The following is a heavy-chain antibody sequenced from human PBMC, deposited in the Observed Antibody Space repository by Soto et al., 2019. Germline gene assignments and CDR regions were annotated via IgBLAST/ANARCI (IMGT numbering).Heavy chain of an antibody. CDR2: MNPNSGNT. D-gene: IGHD4-17*01. J-gene: IGHJ6*03. Sequence: ASVKVSCKASGYTFSSYDINWVRQATGQGLEWMGWMNPNSGNTGYAQKFQGRVTMTRNTSISTAYMELSSLRSEDTAVYYCARAFTVTTGGAIYYYYMDVWGKGTTVTVSS. CDR3: ARAFTVTTGGAIYYYYMDV. CDR1: GYTFSSYD. V-gene: IGHV1-8*01.